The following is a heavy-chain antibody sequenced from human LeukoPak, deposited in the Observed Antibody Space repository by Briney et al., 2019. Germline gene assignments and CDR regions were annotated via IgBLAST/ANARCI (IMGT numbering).Heavy chain of an antibody. CDR3: ARVHATGYFSLDLGY. V-gene: IGHV1-2*02. CDR1: GYTFTGYF. J-gene: IGHJ4*02. Sequence: ASVRVSCKASGYTFTGYFMHWVRQAPGQGLDWMGWINPNTGGTKYAQRFQGRVTMTRDTSIGTAYMELSTVTSDDTAVYFCARVHATGYFSLDLGYWGQGTLVTVSS. D-gene: IGHD3-9*01. CDR2: INPNTGGT.